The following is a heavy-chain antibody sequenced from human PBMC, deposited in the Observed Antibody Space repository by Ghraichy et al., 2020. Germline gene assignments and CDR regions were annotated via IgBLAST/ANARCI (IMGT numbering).Heavy chain of an antibody. J-gene: IGHJ4*02. CDR3: ARARITRIGPLDFDY. CDR2: IYYSGST. Sequence: SETLSLTCTVSGGSISSGDYYWSWIRQPPGKGLEWIGYIYYSGSTYYNPSLKSRVTISVDTSKNQFSLKLSSVTAADTAVYYCARARITRIGPLDFDYWGQGTLVTVSS. V-gene: IGHV4-30-4*01. CDR1: GGSISSGDYY. D-gene: IGHD3-22*01.